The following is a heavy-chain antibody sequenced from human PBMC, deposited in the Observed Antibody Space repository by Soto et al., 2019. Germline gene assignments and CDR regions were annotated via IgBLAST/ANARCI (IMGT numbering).Heavy chain of an antibody. J-gene: IGHJ4*02. D-gene: IGHD4-17*01. V-gene: IGHV3-30*18. CDR3: AKDIDYVLGY. CDR2: ISYDGSNK. Sequence: PGGSLRLSCAASGFTFSGYGRHWVRQAPGKGLEWVAVISYDGSNKYYADSVKGRFTISRDNSKNTLYLQMNSLRAEDTAVYYCAKDIDYVLGYWGQGTLVTVSS. CDR1: GFTFSGYG.